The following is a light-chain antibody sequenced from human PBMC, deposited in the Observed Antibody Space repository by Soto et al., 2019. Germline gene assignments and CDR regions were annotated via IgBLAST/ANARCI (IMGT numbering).Light chain of an antibody. V-gene: IGLV3-9*01. CDR2: RDN. CDR1: NIGTKS. CDR3: QVCDSSTVV. Sequence: SYELTQPLSVSVALGQTARITCGGNNIGTKSVHWYQQKPGQAPVLVIYRDNKRPSGIPERFSGSNSGNTATLTISRAQAGDEADYSCQVCDSSTVVFGGGTKVTVL. J-gene: IGLJ2*01.